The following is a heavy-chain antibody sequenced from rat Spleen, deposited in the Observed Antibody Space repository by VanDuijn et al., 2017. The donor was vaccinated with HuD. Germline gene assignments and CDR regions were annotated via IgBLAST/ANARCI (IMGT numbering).Heavy chain of an antibody. D-gene: IGHD1-11*01. CDR2: ISYDGSST. Sequence: EVPLVESGGGLVEPGRSLKLSCAASGFTFSDYNMAWVRQAPKKGLEWVATISYDGSSTYYRDSGKGRFTLPKDNAKSTLYLQMDSLRSEDTATYYCARHTTNYGLFGYWGQGVMVTVSS. V-gene: IGHV5-7*01. CDR3: ARHTTNYGLFGY. CDR1: GFTFSDYN. J-gene: IGHJ2*01.